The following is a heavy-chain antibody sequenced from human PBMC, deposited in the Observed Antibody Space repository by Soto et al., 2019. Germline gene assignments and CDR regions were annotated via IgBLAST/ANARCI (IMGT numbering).Heavy chain of an antibody. V-gene: IGHV3-53*01. Sequence: GGSLRLSCAASGFTVSSNYMSWVRQAPGKGLEWVSVIYSGGSTYYADSVKGRFTISRDSSKNTVYLQINSLGAEDTAVYYCARDSPLTSARAFDIWGQGTVVTVSS. CDR3: ARDSPLTSARAFDI. J-gene: IGHJ3*02. CDR1: GFTVSSNY. CDR2: IYSGGST.